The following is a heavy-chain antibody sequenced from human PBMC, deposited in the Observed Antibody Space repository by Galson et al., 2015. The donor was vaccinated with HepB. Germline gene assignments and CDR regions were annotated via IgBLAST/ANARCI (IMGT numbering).Heavy chain of an antibody. CDR2: IKPDGSEK. Sequence: SLRLSCAASGFTFSNNWMSWVRQAPGKGLEWVANIKPDGSEKYYADSVRGRFTLSRDNAMNSVYLQMNSLTAEDTAVYYCARIERVWTLDYWGRGILVTVSS. J-gene: IGHJ4*02. D-gene: IGHD2-21*01. CDR1: GFTFSNNW. V-gene: IGHV3-7*03. CDR3: ARIERVWTLDY.